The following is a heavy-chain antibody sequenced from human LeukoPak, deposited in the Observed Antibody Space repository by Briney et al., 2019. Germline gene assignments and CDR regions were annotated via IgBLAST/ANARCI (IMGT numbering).Heavy chain of an antibody. CDR3: AREDVDTAMGGD. Sequence: PGGSLRLSCAASGFTFSSYWMHWVRHAPGKGLVWVSRINSDGSSTSYADSVKGRFTISRDNAKNTLYLQMNSLRAEDTAVYYCAREDVDTAMGGDWGQGTLVTVSS. CDR2: INSDGSST. D-gene: IGHD5-18*01. J-gene: IGHJ4*02. CDR1: GFTFSSYW. V-gene: IGHV3-74*01.